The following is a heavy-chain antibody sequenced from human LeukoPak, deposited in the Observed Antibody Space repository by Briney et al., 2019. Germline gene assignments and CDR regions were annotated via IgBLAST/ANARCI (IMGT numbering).Heavy chain of an antibody. D-gene: IGHD6-13*01. CDR3: ARAAAGDMVFYYYYGMDV. CDR1: GFTFDDYG. Sequence: GGSLRLSCAASGFTFDDYGMSWVRQAPGKGLEWVSGINWNGGSTGYADSVKGRFTISRDNAKNSLYLQMNSLRAEDTALYYCARAAAGDMVFYYYYGMDVWGQGTTVTVSS. J-gene: IGHJ6*02. CDR2: INWNGGST. V-gene: IGHV3-20*04.